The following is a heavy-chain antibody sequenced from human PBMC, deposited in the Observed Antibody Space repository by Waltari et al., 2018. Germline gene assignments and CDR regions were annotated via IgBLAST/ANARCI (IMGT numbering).Heavy chain of an antibody. V-gene: IGHV1-18*01. J-gene: IGHJ4*02. D-gene: IGHD5-18*01. Sequence: QVQLVQSGTEVKKPGASVKVTCKASGYTFTDYGISWVRQAPGQGLEWMGWTRPNKGNPKYLQKYPGRVTMTTDTSTRTAYMELRSLRSDDTAVYYCGRDRGVDTVWFWGQGTLVTVSS. CDR3: GRDRGVDTVWF. CDR2: TRPNKGNP. CDR1: GYTFTDYG.